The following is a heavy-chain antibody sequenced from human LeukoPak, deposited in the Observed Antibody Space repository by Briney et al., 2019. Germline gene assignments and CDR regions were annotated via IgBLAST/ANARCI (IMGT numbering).Heavy chain of an antibody. D-gene: IGHD2-2*01. CDR3: TIPAASWNYYYYMDV. Sequence: GASVKVSCKASGGTFSSYAISWVRQAPGQGLEWMGGIIPIFGTANYAQKFQGRVTITADESTSTAYMELSSLRSEDTAVYYCTIPAASWNYYYYMDVWGKGTTVTISS. CDR1: GGTFSSYA. CDR2: IIPIFGTA. V-gene: IGHV1-69*13. J-gene: IGHJ6*03.